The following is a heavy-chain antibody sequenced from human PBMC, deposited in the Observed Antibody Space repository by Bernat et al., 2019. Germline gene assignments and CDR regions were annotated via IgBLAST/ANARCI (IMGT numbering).Heavy chain of an antibody. CDR2: IYHSGRT. D-gene: IGHD3-10*01. Sequence: QLQLQESGPGLVKASETVSLSCTVSGVSISSGDWSWSWIRQPPGKGLEWIGYIYHSGRTLYNPSLKSRVTMSLDRSNSQFSLKLMSVTAADTAVYYCAADYGSGSYRFDYWGQGILVTVSS. CDR1: GVSISSGDWS. CDR3: AADYGSGSYRFDY. J-gene: IGHJ4*02. V-gene: IGHV4-30-2*01.